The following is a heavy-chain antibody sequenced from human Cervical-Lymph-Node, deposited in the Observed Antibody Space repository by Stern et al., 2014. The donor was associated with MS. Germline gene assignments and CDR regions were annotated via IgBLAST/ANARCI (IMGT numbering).Heavy chain of an antibody. CDR2: INPNSGVT. CDR3: GRRNCPNGICYIDY. V-gene: IGHV1-2*06. D-gene: IGHD2-8*01. Sequence: QVQLVQSGPEVKKPGASVQVSCKTSGYTFTDYYIHWVRQAPGQGLEWVGRINPNSGVTDYVQQFQGRVTLTGDTSTTTSYMDLRSLRYDDTAVYYCGRRNCPNGICYIDYWGQGSLVTVSS. CDR1: GYTFTDYY. J-gene: IGHJ4*02.